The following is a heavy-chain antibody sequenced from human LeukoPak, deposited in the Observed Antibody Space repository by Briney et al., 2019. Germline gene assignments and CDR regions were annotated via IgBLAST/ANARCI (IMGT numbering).Heavy chain of an antibody. CDR3: ARGPNSYDSSGYYYC. CDR1: GGSISSYY. D-gene: IGHD3-22*01. Sequence: SETLSLTCTVSGGSISSYYWSWIRQPAGKGLEWIGRIYTSGSTNYNPSLKSRVTMSVDTSKNQFSLKLSSVTAADTAVYYCARGPNSYDSSGYYYCWGQGTLVTVSS. CDR2: IYTSGST. V-gene: IGHV4-4*07. J-gene: IGHJ4*02.